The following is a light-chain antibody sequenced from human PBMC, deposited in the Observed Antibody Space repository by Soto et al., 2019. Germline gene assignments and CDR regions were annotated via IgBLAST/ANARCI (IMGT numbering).Light chain of an antibody. Sequence: EIVMTQSPATLSLSPEERATLSCRASQSVSSYLAWYQQKPGQAPRLLIYDASNRATGIPARFSGSGSGTDFSLTISILEPADFAVYYCQQRSNWPRTFGPGTKVDIK. V-gene: IGKV3-11*01. CDR1: QSVSSY. CDR2: DAS. J-gene: IGKJ3*01. CDR3: QQRSNWPRT.